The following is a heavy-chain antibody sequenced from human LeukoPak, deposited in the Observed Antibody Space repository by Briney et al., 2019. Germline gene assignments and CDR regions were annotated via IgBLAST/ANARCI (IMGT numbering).Heavy chain of an antibody. CDR2: ISGSGVST. CDR1: GFTFSNYA. Sequence: GGSLRLSCAASGFTFSNYAMSWVRQAPGKGLEWVSAISGSGVSTYYADSVKGRFTISRDNSRNTLYLQMSSLRAEDTAVYYCAKDQPTLWFGELLPLYYYYYYMDVWGKGTTVTISS. CDR3: AKDQPTLWFGELLPLYYYYYYMDV. J-gene: IGHJ6*03. D-gene: IGHD3-10*01. V-gene: IGHV3-23*01.